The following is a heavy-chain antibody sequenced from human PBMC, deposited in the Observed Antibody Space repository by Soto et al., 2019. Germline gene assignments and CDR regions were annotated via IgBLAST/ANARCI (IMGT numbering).Heavy chain of an antibody. Sequence: GGSRLSCAASGFTVSSNYMSWVRQAPGKGLEWVSVIYSGGSTYYADSVKGRFTISRDNSKNTLYLQMNSLRAEDTAVYYCASESDFGYWGQGTLVTVSS. CDR2: IYSGGST. V-gene: IGHV3-66*01. J-gene: IGHJ4*02. CDR3: ASESDFGY. CDR1: GFTVSSNY. D-gene: IGHD3-3*01.